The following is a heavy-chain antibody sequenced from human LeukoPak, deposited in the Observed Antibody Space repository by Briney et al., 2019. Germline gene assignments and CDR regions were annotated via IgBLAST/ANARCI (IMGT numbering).Heavy chain of an antibody. V-gene: IGHV1-18*01. J-gene: IGHJ6*03. CDR2: ISAYNGKT. D-gene: IGHD6-13*01. Sequence: ASVNVSCKASGYTFTSYGISWVRQAPGQGVEWMGWISAYNGKTNYAQKLQGRVTMTTDTSTSTAYMELRSLRSDDTAVYYCARDRAHRAAAGRNDYYYYYMDVWGKGTTVTVSS. CDR1: GYTFTSYG. CDR3: ARDRAHRAAAGRNDYYYYYMDV.